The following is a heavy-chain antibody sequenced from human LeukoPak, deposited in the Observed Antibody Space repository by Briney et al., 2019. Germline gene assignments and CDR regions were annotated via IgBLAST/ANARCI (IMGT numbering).Heavy chain of an antibody. D-gene: IGHD6-19*01. CDR3: AKDGRAVAGTDAFDI. CDR2: IRYDGSNK. J-gene: IGHJ3*02. CDR1: GFTFSSYG. Sequence: PGGSLRLSCAASGFTFSSYGMHWVRQAPGKGLEWVAFIRYDGSNKYYADSVKGRFTISRDNSKNTLYLQMNSLRAEDTAVYYCAKDGRAVAGTDAFDIWGQGTMVTVSS. V-gene: IGHV3-30*02.